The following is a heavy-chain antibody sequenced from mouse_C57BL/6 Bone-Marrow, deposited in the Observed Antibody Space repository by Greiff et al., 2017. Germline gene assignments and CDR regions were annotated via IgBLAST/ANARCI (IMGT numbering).Heavy chain of an antibody. CDR2: IDPSASYT. CDR3: AREGGGSSIFAY. J-gene: IGHJ3*01. Sequence: QVQLQQPGAELVMPGASVKLSCKASGYTFTSYWMHWVKQRPGQGLEWIGEIDPSASYTNYNQKFKGKSTLTVDKSSSTAYMQLSSLTSEDSAVYYCAREGGGSSIFAYWGQGTLVTVSA. D-gene: IGHD1-1*01. CDR1: GYTFTSYW. V-gene: IGHV1-69*01.